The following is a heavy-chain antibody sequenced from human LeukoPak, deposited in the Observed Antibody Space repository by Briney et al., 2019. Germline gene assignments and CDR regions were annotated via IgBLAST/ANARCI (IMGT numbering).Heavy chain of an antibody. V-gene: IGHV3-48*04. J-gene: IGHJ3*02. CDR1: GFTFSSYS. D-gene: IGHD3-10*01. Sequence: GGSLRLSSAASGFTFSSYSMNWVRQAPGKGLEWVSYISSSSSSTIYYADSVKGRFTISRDNAKNSLYLQMNSLRAEDTAVYYCARLPLFNFGELFDAFDIWGQGTMVTVSS. CDR2: ISSSSSSTI. CDR3: ARLPLFNFGELFDAFDI.